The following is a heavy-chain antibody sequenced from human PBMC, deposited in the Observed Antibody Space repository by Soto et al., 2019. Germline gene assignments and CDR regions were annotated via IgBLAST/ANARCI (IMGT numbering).Heavy chain of an antibody. CDR2: IMYSGYS. J-gene: IGHJ6*02. CDR3: ARHGFGPLPGLVDV. CDR1: GDSLTNYY. V-gene: IGHV4-59*08. Sequence: QVQLQESGPGLVKPSETLSLTCTVSGDSLTNYYCSWFRQPPGKGLEWIGYIMYSGYSAYILSLKRRVTMSMDTSKTQFSLMLESVTATDTAVYYCARHGFGPLPGLVDVWGQGATVIVSS. D-gene: IGHD3-10*01.